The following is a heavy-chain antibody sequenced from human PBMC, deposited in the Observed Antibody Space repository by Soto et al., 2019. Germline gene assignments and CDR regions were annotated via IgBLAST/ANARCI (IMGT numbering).Heavy chain of an antibody. Sequence: SHTLSLTCAISGDSVSSNSAAWTWIRQSPSRGLEWLGRTYYRSKRYNDYAVSVKSRITINPDTSKNQFSLQLTSVTPEDPAVYYRAREGTGDRDFDNWGAGTMVTGSS. CDR3: AREGTGDRDFDN. CDR1: GDSVSSNSAA. V-gene: IGHV6-1*01. J-gene: IGHJ3*02. CDR2: TYYRSKRYN. D-gene: IGHD1-1*01.